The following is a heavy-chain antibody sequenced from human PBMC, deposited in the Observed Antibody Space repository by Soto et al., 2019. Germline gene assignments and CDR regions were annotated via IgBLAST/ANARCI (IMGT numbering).Heavy chain of an antibody. Sequence: PSETLSLTCTVSGVSISSSSYYWGWIRQPPGKGLEWIGKIYHSGSTYYNPSLKSRVTISVDKSKNQFSLKLSSVTAADTAVYYCAGWIQLQQYYYYGMDVWGQGTTVTVSS. CDR3: AGWIQLQQYYYYGMDV. CDR1: GVSISSSSYY. V-gene: IGHV4-39*07. J-gene: IGHJ6*02. CDR2: IYHSGST. D-gene: IGHD5-18*01.